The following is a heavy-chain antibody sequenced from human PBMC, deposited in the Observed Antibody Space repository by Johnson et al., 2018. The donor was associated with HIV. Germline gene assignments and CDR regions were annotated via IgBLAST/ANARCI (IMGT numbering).Heavy chain of an antibody. Sequence: VQLVESGGGVVRPGGSLRLSCAASGFTFDDYGMSWVRQAPGKGLEWVSGINWNGGTAYADSVKGRFTVSSDNAKNSLYLQMNSLRAEDTALYYCASVRRGAFDMWGQGTVVTVSS. CDR1: GFTFDDYG. J-gene: IGHJ3*02. CDR3: ASVRRGAFDM. V-gene: IGHV3-20*04. D-gene: IGHD2-8*01. CDR2: INWNGGT.